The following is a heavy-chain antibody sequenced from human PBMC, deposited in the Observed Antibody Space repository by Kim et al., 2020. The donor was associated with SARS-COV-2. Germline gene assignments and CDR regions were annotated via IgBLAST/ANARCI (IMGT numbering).Heavy chain of an antibody. J-gene: IGHJ6*02. V-gene: IGHV3-33*06. D-gene: IGHD5-12*01. CDR1: GFTFSSYG. CDR3: AKGDNIVATITQQYYYGMDV. CDR2: IWYDGSNK. Sequence: GGSLRLSCAASGFTFSSYGMHWVRQAPGKGLEWVAVIWYDGSNKYYADSVKGRFTISRDNSKNTLYLQMNSLRAEDTAVYYCAKGDNIVATITQQYYYGMDVWGQGITVTVSS.